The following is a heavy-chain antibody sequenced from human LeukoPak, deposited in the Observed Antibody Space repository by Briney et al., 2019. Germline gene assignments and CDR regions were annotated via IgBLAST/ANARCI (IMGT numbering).Heavy chain of an antibody. V-gene: IGHV4-59*08. Sequence: SETLSLTCTVSGGSISTYYWSWIRQPPGKGLEWIGYIYYTGSTNYNPSLKSRVTISVDTSKNQFSLKLSSVTAAHTAVYYCARHQAAAGRYGMDVWGQGTTVTVSS. CDR1: GGSISTYY. D-gene: IGHD6-13*01. CDR3: ARHQAAAGRYGMDV. CDR2: IYYTGST. J-gene: IGHJ6*02.